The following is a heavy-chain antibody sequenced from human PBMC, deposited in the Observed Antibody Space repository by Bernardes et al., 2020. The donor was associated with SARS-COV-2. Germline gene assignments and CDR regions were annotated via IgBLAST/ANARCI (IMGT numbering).Heavy chain of an antibody. CDR2: IYYSGST. D-gene: IGHD3-3*01. V-gene: IGHV4-59*08. CDR1: GGSISSYY. Sequence: SETLSLTCTVSGGSISSYYWSWTRQPPGKGLEWIGYIYYSGSTNYNPSLKSRVTISVDTSKNQFSLKLSSVTAADTAVYYCARQDIGAIFGVVITPAGMDVWGQGTTVTVSS. CDR3: ARQDIGAIFGVVITPAGMDV. J-gene: IGHJ6*02.